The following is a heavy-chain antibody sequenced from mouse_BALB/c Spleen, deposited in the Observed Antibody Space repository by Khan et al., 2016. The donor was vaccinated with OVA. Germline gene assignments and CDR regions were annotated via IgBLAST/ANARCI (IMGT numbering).Heavy chain of an antibody. V-gene: IGHV1-34*01. CDR1: GYSFTTYY. CDR3: ARGTFDY. D-gene: IGHD3-3*01. J-gene: IGHJ3*01. CDR2: IDPFNGGN. Sequence: VQLQQSGPELMKPGASVKISCKASGYSFTTYYMHWVKQCHGKSLEWIGYIDPFNGGNDYNQKFKGKATLPVDKSSSTAYMHLSSLTSEDSAGYYCARGTFDYWGQGTLVTVSA.